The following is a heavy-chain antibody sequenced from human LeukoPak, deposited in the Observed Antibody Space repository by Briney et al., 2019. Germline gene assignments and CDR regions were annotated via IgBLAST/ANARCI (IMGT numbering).Heavy chain of an antibody. Sequence: GGSLRLSCAASGFTFSSNAMSWVRQAPGKGLEWVSGISGSGDSTHYADSVKGRFTISRDNSKNTLYLQMNSLRAEDTAVYYCASQGWTTQYYFDYWGQGTLVTVSS. V-gene: IGHV3-23*01. CDR2: ISGSGDST. CDR1: GFTFSSNA. J-gene: IGHJ4*02. D-gene: IGHD4-11*01. CDR3: ASQGWTTQYYFDY.